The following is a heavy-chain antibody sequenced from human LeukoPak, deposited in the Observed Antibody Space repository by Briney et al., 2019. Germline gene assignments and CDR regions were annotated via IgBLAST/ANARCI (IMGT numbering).Heavy chain of an antibody. D-gene: IGHD6-19*01. CDR3: ARGPGIAVAGRSSYYFDY. J-gene: IGHJ4*02. V-gene: IGHV4-59*01. CDR1: GGSISSYY. Sequence: SETLSLTCTVSGGSISSYYWSWIRQPPGKGLEWIGYIYYSGSTNYNPPLKSRVTISVDTSKKQFSLKLSSVTAADTAVYYCARGPGIAVAGRSSYYFDYWGQGTLVTVSS. CDR2: IYYSGST.